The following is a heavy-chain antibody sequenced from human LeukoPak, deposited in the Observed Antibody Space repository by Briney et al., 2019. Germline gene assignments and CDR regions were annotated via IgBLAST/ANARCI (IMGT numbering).Heavy chain of an antibody. CDR3: ARADIVVVISNFDY. J-gene: IGHJ4*02. CDR1: GFTFSSYS. V-gene: IGHV3-21*01. CDR2: ISSTSSYI. Sequence: PGGSLRLSCAASGFTFSSYSMSWVRQAPENGLEWVSSISSTSSYIYYADSVKGRFTISRDNAKNSLYLQMNSLRAEDTAVYYCARADIVVVISNFDYWGQGTLVTVSS. D-gene: IGHD2-21*01.